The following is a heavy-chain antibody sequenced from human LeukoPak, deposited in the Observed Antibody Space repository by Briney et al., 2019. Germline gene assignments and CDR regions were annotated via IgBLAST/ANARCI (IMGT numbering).Heavy chain of an antibody. CDR3: ARHQTMIAAAGNNGMGV. CDR2: IYYSGST. Sequence: SETLSLTCTVSGGSISSYYWSWIRQPPGKGLEWIGYIYYSGSTNYNPSLKSRVTISVDTSKNQFSLKLSSVTAADTAVYYCARHQTMIAAAGNNGMGVWGQGTTVTVSS. V-gene: IGHV4-59*08. J-gene: IGHJ6*02. CDR1: GGSISSYY. D-gene: IGHD6-13*01.